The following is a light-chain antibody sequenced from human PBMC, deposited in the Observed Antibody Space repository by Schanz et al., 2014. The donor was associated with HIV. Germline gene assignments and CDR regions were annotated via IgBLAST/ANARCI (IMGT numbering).Light chain of an antibody. CDR1: SSNVGAGFD. Sequence: QSVLTQPPSVSGAPGQRVTIPCSGSSSNVGAGFDVHWYQQALGKAPTLLIYTNDNRPSGVPDRYSGSKSGTSASLAITGLQAEDEADYYCQAWDSSTVVFGGGTKLTVL. V-gene: IGLV1-40*01. J-gene: IGLJ2*01. CDR3: QAWDSSTVV. CDR2: TND.